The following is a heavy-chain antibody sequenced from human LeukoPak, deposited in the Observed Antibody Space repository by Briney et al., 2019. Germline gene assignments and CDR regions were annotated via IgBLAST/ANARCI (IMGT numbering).Heavy chain of an antibody. Sequence: PSETLSLTCTVSGGSISSNSYYWDWIRQPPGKGLEWLGSIYYSGTTYYNPSLKSRVTTSVDTSKNQFSLKLTSVTAADTAVYYCARHGARCYSGSGSYYTTAFDSWGQGTLVTVSS. D-gene: IGHD3-10*01. CDR2: IYYSGTT. CDR3: ARHGARCYSGSGSYYTTAFDS. V-gene: IGHV4-39*01. J-gene: IGHJ4*02. CDR1: GGSISSNSYY.